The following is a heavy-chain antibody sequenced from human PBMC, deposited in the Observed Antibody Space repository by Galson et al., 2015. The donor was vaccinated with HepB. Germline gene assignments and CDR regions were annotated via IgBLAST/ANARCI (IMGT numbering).Heavy chain of an antibody. J-gene: IGHJ3*02. V-gene: IGHV1-46*01. Sequence: SVKVSCKASGYTFTSYYMHWVRQAPGQGLEWMGIINPSGGSTSYAQKFQGRVTMTRDTSTSTVYMELSSLRSEDTAVYYCARDLTTARPGDAFDIWGQGTMVTVSS. CDR2: INPSGGST. CDR3: ARDLTTARPGDAFDI. D-gene: IGHD4-17*01. CDR1: GYTFTSYY.